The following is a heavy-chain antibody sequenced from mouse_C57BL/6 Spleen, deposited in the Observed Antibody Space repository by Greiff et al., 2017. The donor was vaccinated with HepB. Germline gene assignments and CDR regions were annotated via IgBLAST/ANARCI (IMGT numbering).Heavy chain of an antibody. V-gene: IGHV1-52*01. CDR2: IDPSDSET. CDR3: ARPNYGSEAWFAY. CDR1: GYTFTSYW. Sequence: QVQLKQPGAELVRPGSSVKLSCKASGYTFTSYWMHWVKQRPIHGLEWIGNIDPSDSETHYNQKFKDKATLTVDKSSSTAYMQLSSLTSEDSAVYYCARPNYGSEAWFAYWGQGTLVTVSA. J-gene: IGHJ3*01. D-gene: IGHD1-1*01.